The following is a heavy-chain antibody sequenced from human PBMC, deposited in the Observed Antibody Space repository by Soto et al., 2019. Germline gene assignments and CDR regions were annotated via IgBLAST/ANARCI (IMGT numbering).Heavy chain of an antibody. CDR1: GGSISKYY. CDR3: ARPVNYYYYYMDV. CDR2: AYDSGSP. Sequence: SETLSLTCTVSGGSISKYYWNWIRQPPGKGLEWIGYAYDSGSPNYNPSLESRVSISADTSKNQFSLKLSSVTAADTAVYYCARPVNYYYYYMDVWGKGTMVTVSS. J-gene: IGHJ6*03. V-gene: IGHV4-59*08.